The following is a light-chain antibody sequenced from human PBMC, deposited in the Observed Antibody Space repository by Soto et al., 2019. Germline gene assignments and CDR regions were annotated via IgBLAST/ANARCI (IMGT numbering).Light chain of an antibody. CDR2: EVT. CDR1: SSDVGGYNY. CDR3: SSRAGSAPYV. V-gene: IGLV2-8*01. J-gene: IGLJ1*01. Sequence: QSALTQPPSASGSPGQSVTISCTGTSSDVGGYNYVSWYQQHPGKAPKLMVYEVTKRPSGVPERFSGSKSGNTASLTVSGLHADDEADYYCSSRAGSAPYVFGTGTKVTVL.